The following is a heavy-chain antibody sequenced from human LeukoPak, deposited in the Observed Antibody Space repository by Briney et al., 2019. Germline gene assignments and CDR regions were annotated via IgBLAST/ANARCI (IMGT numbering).Heavy chain of an antibody. D-gene: IGHD7-27*01. V-gene: IGHV4-38-2*02. Sequence: SETLSLTCSVSGYSISSGYYWTWIRQPPGKGLEWIGNMCHSGSTYNNPSLKSRLTISVDTSKNQFSLQLSSVTAADTAVYYCASRKLGNDYWGQGTLVTVSS. CDR1: GYSISSGYY. CDR3: ASRKLGNDY. J-gene: IGHJ4*02. CDR2: MCHSGST.